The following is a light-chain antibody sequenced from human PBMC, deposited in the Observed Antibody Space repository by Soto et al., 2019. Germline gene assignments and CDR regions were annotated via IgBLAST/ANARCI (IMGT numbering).Light chain of an antibody. Sequence: EVVLTQSPGTLPLSPGERATLSCRASQSVSSSFLTWYQQKPGQAPRLLIYAASNRATGIPDRFSGSGSGTDFTLTISRLEPEDFAVYYCQQYGDSRTLTLGGGTKVDIK. V-gene: IGKV3-20*01. CDR3: QQYGDSRTLT. J-gene: IGKJ4*01. CDR2: AAS. CDR1: QSVSSSF.